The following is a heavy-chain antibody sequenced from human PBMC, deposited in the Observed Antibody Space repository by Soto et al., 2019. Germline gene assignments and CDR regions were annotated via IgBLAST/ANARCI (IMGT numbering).Heavy chain of an antibody. Sequence: QVQLQESGPGLVKPSQTLSLTCTVSGGSISSGGYYWSWIRQHPGKGLEWIGYIYYSGSTYYNPSLTTQVTISVDTSKTQFSLELSPVTAADTAVYYCAREGGIVGATAADYWGQGTLVTVSS. J-gene: IGHJ4*02. D-gene: IGHD1-26*01. CDR1: GGSISSGGYY. V-gene: IGHV4-31*01. CDR3: AREGGIVGATAADY. CDR2: IYYSGST.